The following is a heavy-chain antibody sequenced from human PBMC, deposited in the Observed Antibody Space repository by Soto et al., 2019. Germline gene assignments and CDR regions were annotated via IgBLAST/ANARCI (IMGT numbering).Heavy chain of an antibody. Sequence: SETLSLTCTVSGGSISSYYWSWIRQPPGKGLEWIGYIYYSGSTNYNPSLKSRVTISVDTSKNQFSLKLSSVTAAETAVYYCAKGDRYYDSSGYYSDAFDIWGQRTMVTVSS. CDR2: IYYSGST. D-gene: IGHD3-22*01. J-gene: IGHJ3*02. V-gene: IGHV4-59*01. CDR1: GGSISSYY. CDR3: AKGDRYYDSSGYYSDAFDI.